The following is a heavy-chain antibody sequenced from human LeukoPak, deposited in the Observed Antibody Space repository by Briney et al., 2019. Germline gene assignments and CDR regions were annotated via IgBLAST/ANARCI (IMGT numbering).Heavy chain of an antibody. CDR1: GFTFSSNA. J-gene: IGHJ4*02. V-gene: IGHV3-23*01. D-gene: IGHD2-15*01. Sequence: GGSLRLSCAASGFTFSSNAMSWVRQAPGKGLEWVSGISGNGGNTYSADSVKGRFTISRDNSKNTLYLQMNSLRAEDTAVYYCAKSPGGGRDYWGQGTLVTVSS. CDR3: AKSPGGGRDY. CDR2: ISGNGGNT.